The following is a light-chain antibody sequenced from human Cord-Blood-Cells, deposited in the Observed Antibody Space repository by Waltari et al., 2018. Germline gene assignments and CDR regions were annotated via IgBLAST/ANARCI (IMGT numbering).Light chain of an antibody. CDR3: QQYGSSPYT. CDR2: GAS. J-gene: IGKJ2*01. CDR1: QSVSSSY. V-gene: IGKV3-20*01. Sequence: ELVLTQSPGTLSLSPGERATLSCRASQSVSSSYLAWYQQKPGQAPRLLIYGASSRATGIPDRFSGSGSGTDFTLTISRLEPEDFAVYYCQQYGSSPYTFGQGNKLEIK.